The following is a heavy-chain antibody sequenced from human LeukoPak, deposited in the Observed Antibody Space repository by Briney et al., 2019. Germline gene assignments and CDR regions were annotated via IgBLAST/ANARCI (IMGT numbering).Heavy chain of an antibody. V-gene: IGHV4-39*01. J-gene: IGHJ4*02. D-gene: IGHD6-19*01. Sequence: SSETLSLTCTVSGGSISSSSYYWGWIRQPPGKGLEWFGSIYYSGSTYYNPSLKSRVTISVDTSKNQFSLKLSSVTAADTAVYYCASFYVNDSSGWHWGQGTLVTVSS. CDR1: GGSISSSSYY. CDR2: IYYSGST. CDR3: ASFYVNDSSGWH.